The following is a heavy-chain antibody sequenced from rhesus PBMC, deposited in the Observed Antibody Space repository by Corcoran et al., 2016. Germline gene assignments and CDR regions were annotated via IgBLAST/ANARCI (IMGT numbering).Heavy chain of an antibody. Sequence: QVQLVQSGAEVKKPGASVQVSCKASGITFGRSAIRWVRQTHGQGLEWMGVIIPLVGLTNNAEKYQGRVTITTYTSTSTAYMELSSLRSEDTAVYYCARGDWSDYLWGLDSWGQGVVVTVSS. CDR2: IIPLVGLT. CDR3: ARGDWSDYLWGLDS. J-gene: IGHJ6*01. CDR1: GITFGRSA. D-gene: IGHD3-22*01. V-gene: IGHV1-198*02.